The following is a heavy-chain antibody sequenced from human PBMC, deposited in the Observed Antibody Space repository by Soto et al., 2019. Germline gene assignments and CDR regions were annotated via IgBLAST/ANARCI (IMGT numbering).Heavy chain of an antibody. D-gene: IGHD3-16*01. Sequence: GASVKVSCKASGYTFTSYAMHWVRQAPGQRLEWMGWINAGNGNTGYAQKFQGRVTMTRNTSISTAYMELSSLRSEDTAVYHCARVARTTEGGYYYMDVWGLGTTVTVSS. V-gene: IGHV1-3*01. J-gene: IGHJ6*02. CDR2: INAGNGNT. CDR3: ARVARTTEGGYYYMDV. CDR1: GYTFTSYA.